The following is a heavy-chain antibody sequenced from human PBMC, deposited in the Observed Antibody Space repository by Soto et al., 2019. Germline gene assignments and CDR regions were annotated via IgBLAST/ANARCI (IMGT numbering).Heavy chain of an antibody. CDR2: IWNDGTTE. CDR1: GLTFSDYG. D-gene: IGHD3-3*01. CDR3: ATDVPGETDDFWRGSLGN. Sequence: QVQLVESGGSVVQPGRSLRLSCSVSGLTFSDYGVHWVRRAPGKGLEWVALIWNDGTTEYYIDSVKGRFTISRDNSKNMLYLQMNNLRAEDTALYYCATDVPGETDDFWRGSLGNWGQGTLVTVSS. V-gene: IGHV3-33*03. J-gene: IGHJ4*02.